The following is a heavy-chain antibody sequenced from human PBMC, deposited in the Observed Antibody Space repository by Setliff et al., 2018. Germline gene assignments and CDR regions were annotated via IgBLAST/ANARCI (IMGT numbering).Heavy chain of an antibody. CDR3: ARVDFTMLQGVLGQ. Sequence: PSETLSLTCTVSGGSIDSGDYYWNWIRQPPGKGLEWIGYIYFSGSTYYNPSLKSRVTLSLDTSKNQFSLKMSSVTAADTAVYYCARVDFTMLQGVLGQWGQGTLVTV. V-gene: IGHV4-30-4*08. D-gene: IGHD3-10*01. CDR1: GGSIDSGDYY. J-gene: IGHJ1*01. CDR2: IYFSGST.